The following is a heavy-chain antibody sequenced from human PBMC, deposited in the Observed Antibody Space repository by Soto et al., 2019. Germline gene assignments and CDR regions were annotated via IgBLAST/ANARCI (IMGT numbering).Heavy chain of an antibody. V-gene: IGHV4-59*01. Sequence: SETLSLTCTVSGGSISSYYWSWIRQPPGKRLEWIGYIYYSGSTNYNPSLKSRVTISVDTSKNQFSLKLSSVTAADTAVYYCARGGRAPSNFDYWGQGTLVTVSS. J-gene: IGHJ4*02. D-gene: IGHD3-16*01. CDR2: IYYSGST. CDR1: GGSISSYY. CDR3: ARGGRAPSNFDY.